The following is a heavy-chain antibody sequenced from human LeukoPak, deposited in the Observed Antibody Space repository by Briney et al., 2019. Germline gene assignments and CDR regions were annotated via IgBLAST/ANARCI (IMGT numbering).Heavy chain of an antibody. D-gene: IGHD3-10*01. CDR3: ARAMTGVLYGSGSF. J-gene: IGHJ4*02. CDR1: GLTFSSYS. V-gene: IGHV3-21*01. Sequence: GGSLRLSCAASGLTFSSYSMNWVRQAPGKGLEWVSSISSSSSYIYYADSVKGRFTISRDNAKNSLYLQMNSLRAEDTAVYYCARAMTGVLYGSGSFWGQGTLVTVSS. CDR2: ISSSSSYI.